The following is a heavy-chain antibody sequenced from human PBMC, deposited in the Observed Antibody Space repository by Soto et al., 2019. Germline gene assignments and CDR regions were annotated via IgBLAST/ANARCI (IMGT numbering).Heavy chain of an antibody. CDR3: VRDDAYAFDI. J-gene: IGHJ3*02. V-gene: IGHV3-23*01. Sequence: GGSLRLSCVVSGLTFSRADLSWVRQPPGKGLEWVSASGGSDLSTHYVDSVKGRFTISRDNARSSLYLQMNSLRDEDTAGYYCVRDDAYAFDIWGQGTMVTVSS. CDR1: GLTFSRAD. CDR2: SGGSDLST.